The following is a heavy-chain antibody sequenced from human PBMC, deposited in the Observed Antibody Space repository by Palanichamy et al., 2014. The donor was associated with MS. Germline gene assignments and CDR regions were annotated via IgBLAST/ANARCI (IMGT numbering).Heavy chain of an antibody. CDR3: ARSYYYDSSGYFYIGHYYGMDV. V-gene: IGHV3-30*04. CDR1: GFSFSGHA. J-gene: IGHJ6*02. CDR2: ISYDGRTN. D-gene: IGHD3-22*01. Sequence: GFSFSGHAMHWVRQAPGKGLDWVAIISYDGRTNDFADSVKGRFSISRDNSNNTLYLQMNSLRAEDTAVYYCARSYYYDSSGYFYIGHYYGMDVWGQGTTVTVSS.